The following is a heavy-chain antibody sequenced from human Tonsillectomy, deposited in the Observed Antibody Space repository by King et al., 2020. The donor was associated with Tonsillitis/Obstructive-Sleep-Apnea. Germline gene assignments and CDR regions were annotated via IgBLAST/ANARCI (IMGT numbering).Heavy chain of an antibody. J-gene: IGHJ3*02. CDR1: GGSFSGYF. D-gene: IGHD3-10*01. Sequence: VQLQQWGAGLLKPSETLSLTCAVYGGSFSGYFWSWIRQPPGKGLEWIGKINHSGSTNYSPSLKGRVTISLDTFNNQFSLKLTSVTAADTSVYYCARMVPACFDAFDIWGQGTMVTVSS. V-gene: IGHV4-34*01. CDR3: ARMVPACFDAFDI. CDR2: INHSGST.